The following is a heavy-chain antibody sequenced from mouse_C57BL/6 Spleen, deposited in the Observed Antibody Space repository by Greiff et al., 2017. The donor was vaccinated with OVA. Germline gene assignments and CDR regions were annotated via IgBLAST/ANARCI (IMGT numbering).Heavy chain of an antibody. V-gene: IGHV1-76*01. Sequence: VQLQQSGAELVRPGASVKLSCKASGYTFTDYYINWVKQRPGQGLEWIARIYPGSGNTYYNEKFKGKATLTAEKSSSTAYMQLSSLTSEDSAVYFCARAYGYDYAMDYWGQGTSVTVSS. CDR2: IYPGSGNT. CDR3: ARAYGYDYAMDY. CDR1: GYTFTDYY. J-gene: IGHJ4*01. D-gene: IGHD2-2*01.